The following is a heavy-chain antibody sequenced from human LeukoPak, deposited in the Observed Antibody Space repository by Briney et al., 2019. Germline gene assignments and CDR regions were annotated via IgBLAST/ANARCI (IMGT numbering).Heavy chain of an antibody. CDR2: INSDGSST. Sequence: GGSLRLSCAASGFTFSSYWMHWVRQAPGKGLLWVSRINSDGSSTIYADSVKGRFTISRDNAKNTLYLQMNSLRAEDTAVYYCAKGYDILTGYYDYWGQGTLVTVSS. V-gene: IGHV3-74*01. D-gene: IGHD3-9*01. CDR1: GFTFSSYW. J-gene: IGHJ4*02. CDR3: AKGYDILTGYYDY.